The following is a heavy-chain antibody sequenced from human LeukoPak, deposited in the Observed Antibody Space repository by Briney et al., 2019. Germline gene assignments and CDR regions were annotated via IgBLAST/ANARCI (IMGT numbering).Heavy chain of an antibody. V-gene: IGHV1-2*06. J-gene: IGHJ4*02. D-gene: IGHD6-13*01. Sequence: ASVKVSCKASGYTFTGYCMHWVRQAPGQGLEWMGRINPNSGGTNYAQKFQGRVTMTRDTSISTAYMELSRLRSDDTAVYYCARDPGRGQYSSSWYFDYWGQGTLVSVSS. CDR2: INPNSGGT. CDR1: GYTFTGYC. CDR3: ARDPGRGQYSSSWYFDY.